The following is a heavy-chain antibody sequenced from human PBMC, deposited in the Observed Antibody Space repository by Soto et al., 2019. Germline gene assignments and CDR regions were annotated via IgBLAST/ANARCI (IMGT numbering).Heavy chain of an antibody. Sequence: SSETLSLTCAVYGGSFSGYYWSWIRQPPGKGLEWIGEINHSGSTNYNPSLKSRVTISVDTSKNQFSLKLSSVTAADTAVYYCARGRVVVPAASDYGDNVGFDYWGQGTLVTVSS. CDR2: INHSGST. CDR1: GGSFSGYY. D-gene: IGHD2-2*01. J-gene: IGHJ4*02. V-gene: IGHV4-34*01. CDR3: ARGRVVVPAASDYGDNVGFDY.